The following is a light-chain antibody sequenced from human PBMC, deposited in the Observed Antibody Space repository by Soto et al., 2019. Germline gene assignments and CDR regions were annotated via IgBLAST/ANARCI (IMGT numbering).Light chain of an antibody. J-gene: IGKJ5*01. Sequence: IQMTQSPSTLSASLGDRVTITCGASQSISSWLAWYQQKPGKAPKLLIYAASSLQNGVPSRFRGSESGTDFTLTISNLQPEDCALYLCQRANSSPITFGQGTRLENK. V-gene: IGKV1-12*01. CDR3: QRANSSPIT. CDR2: AAS. CDR1: QSISSW.